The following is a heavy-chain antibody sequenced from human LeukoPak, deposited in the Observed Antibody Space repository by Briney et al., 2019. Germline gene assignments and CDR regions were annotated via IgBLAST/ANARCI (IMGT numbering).Heavy chain of an antibody. J-gene: IGHJ4*02. D-gene: IGHD3-22*01. CDR3: AREGYDSSGYYFDY. V-gene: IGHV4-30-4*01. CDR2: IYYSGST. Sequence: PSETLSLTCTVSGGTISSGDYYWSWIRQPPGKGLEWIGYIYYSGSTYYNPSLKSRVTISVDTSKNQFSLKLSSVTAADTAVYYCAREGYDSSGYYFDYWGQGTLVTVSS. CDR1: GGTISSGDYY.